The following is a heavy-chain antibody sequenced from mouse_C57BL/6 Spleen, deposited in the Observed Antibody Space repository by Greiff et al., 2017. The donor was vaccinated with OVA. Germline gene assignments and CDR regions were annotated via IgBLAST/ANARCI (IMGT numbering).Heavy chain of an antibody. D-gene: IGHD1-1*02. V-gene: IGHV1-64*01. J-gene: IGHJ2*01. CDR3: ASRVLSPFDY. CDR2: IHPNSGST. CDR1: GYTFTGYW. Sequence: QVQLQQPGAELVKPGASVKLSCKASGYTFTGYWMHWVKQRPGQGLEWIGMIHPNSGSTNYNEKFKSKATLTVDKSSSTAYMQLSSLTSEDSAVYYCASRVLSPFDYWGQGTTLTVSS.